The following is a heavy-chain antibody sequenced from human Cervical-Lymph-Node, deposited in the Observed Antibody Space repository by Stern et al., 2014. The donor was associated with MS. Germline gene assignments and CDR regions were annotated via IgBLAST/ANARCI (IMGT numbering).Heavy chain of an antibody. Sequence: VHLVESGAEVKKPGASVKVSCKASGYTFTSYYMHWVRQAPGQGLEWMGIINPSGGSTSYAQKFQGRVTMTRDTSTSTVYMELSSLRSEDTAVYYCARVRSSGGSCYRCGMDVWGQGTTVTVSS. CDR2: INPSGGST. V-gene: IGHV1-46*03. J-gene: IGHJ6*02. CDR3: ARVRSSGGSCYRCGMDV. D-gene: IGHD2-15*01. CDR1: GYTFTSYY.